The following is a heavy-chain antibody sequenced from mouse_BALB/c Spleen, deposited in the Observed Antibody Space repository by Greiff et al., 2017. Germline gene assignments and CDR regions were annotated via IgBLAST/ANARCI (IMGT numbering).Heavy chain of an antibody. J-gene: IGHJ1*01. CDR3: ARPLGYYGSSYGYFDV. Sequence: VQLKESGGGLVQPGGSLKLSCAASGFTFSSYGMSWVRQTPDKRLELVATINSNGGSTYYPDSVKGRFTISRDNAKNTLYLQMSSLKSEDTAMYYCARPLGYYGSSYGYFDVWGAGTTVTVSS. CDR1: GFTFSSYG. V-gene: IGHV5-6-3*01. D-gene: IGHD1-1*01. CDR2: INSNGGST.